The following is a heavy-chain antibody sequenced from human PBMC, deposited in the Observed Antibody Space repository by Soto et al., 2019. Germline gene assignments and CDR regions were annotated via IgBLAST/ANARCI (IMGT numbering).Heavy chain of an antibody. J-gene: IGHJ4*02. CDR3: TTRPALLWFGELNPASKTADY. D-gene: IGHD3-10*01. Sequence: GGSLRLSCAASGFTFSNAWMNWVRQAPGKGLEWVGRIKSKTDGGTTDYAAPVKGRFTISRDDSKNTLYLQMNSLKTEDTAVYYCTTRPALLWFGELNPASKTADYWGQGTLVTVSS. CDR1: GFTFSNAW. V-gene: IGHV3-15*07. CDR2: IKSKTDGGTT.